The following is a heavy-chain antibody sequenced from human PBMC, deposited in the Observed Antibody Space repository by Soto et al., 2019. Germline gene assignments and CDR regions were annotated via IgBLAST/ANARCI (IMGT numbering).Heavy chain of an antibody. J-gene: IGHJ4*02. D-gene: IGHD6-19*01. CDR2: ISWNSGSI. Sequence: LRLSCAASGFTFDDYAMHWVRQAPGKGLEWVSGISWNSGSIGYADSVKGRFTISRDNAKNSLYPQMNSLRAEDTALYYCAKGMIIAVAGPVTFDYWGQGTLVTVSS. CDR1: GFTFDDYA. V-gene: IGHV3-9*01. CDR3: AKGMIIAVAGPVTFDY.